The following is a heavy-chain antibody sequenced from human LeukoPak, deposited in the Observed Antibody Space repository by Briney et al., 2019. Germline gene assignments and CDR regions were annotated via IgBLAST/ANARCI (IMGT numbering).Heavy chain of an antibody. V-gene: IGHV3-30*02. CDR3: AKRDDHNDLHDAFDI. CDR1: GFTFASYG. J-gene: IGHJ3*02. Sequence: PGGSLRLSCAASGFTFASYGMHWVRQAPGKWLEWVAFIGFEGRYIYYADSVKGRFTVSRDNSQNTLYLQMNRLTVTDTAVYYCAKRDDHNDLHDAFDIWGQGTMVTVSS. CDR2: IGFEGRYI. D-gene: IGHD5-24*01.